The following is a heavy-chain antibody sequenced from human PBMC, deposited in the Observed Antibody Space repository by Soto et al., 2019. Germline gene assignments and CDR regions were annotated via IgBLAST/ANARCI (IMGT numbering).Heavy chain of an antibody. Sequence: QVQLVQSGAEVKKPGSSVKVSCKASGGTFSSYAISWVRQAPGQGLEWMGGIIPIFGTANYAQKFQGSVTITADEPTSTAYMELSSLRSEDTAVYYCARGPLVRGVIIVWFDPWGQGTLVTVSS. V-gene: IGHV1-69*12. J-gene: IGHJ5*02. CDR3: ARGPLVRGVIIVWFDP. D-gene: IGHD3-10*01. CDR1: GGTFSSYA. CDR2: IIPIFGTA.